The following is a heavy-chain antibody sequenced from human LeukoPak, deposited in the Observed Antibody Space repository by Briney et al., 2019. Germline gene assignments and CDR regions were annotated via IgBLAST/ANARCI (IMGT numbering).Heavy chain of an antibody. Sequence: GGSLRLSCAASGFTFSSYSMNWVRQAPGKGLEWVSSISSSSSYIYYADSVKGRFTISRDNAKNSLYLQMNSLRAEDTAVYYCASAPRYNWNGDYWGQGTLVTVSS. J-gene: IGHJ4*02. D-gene: IGHD1-20*01. CDR2: ISSSSSYI. CDR1: GFTFSSYS. V-gene: IGHV3-21*01. CDR3: ASAPRYNWNGDY.